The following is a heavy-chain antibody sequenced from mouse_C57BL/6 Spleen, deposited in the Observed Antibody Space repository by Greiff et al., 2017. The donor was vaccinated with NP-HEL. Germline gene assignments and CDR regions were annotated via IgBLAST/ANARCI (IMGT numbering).Heavy chain of an antibody. CDR1: GYTFTSYW. CDR2: INPSNGGT. J-gene: IGHJ4*01. D-gene: IGHD2-4*01. CDR3: DNYDDEYAMDY. Sequence: QVQLQQPGTELVKPGASVKLSCKASGYTFTSYWMHWVKQSPGPGLAWIGNINPSNGGTNYNEKFKSKATLTVDKSSSTAYMQLSSLTSEDSAVYYCDNYDDEYAMDYWGKGTSVTVSS. V-gene: IGHV1-53*01.